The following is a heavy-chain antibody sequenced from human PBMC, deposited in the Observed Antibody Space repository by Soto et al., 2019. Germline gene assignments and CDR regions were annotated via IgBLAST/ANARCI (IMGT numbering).Heavy chain of an antibody. D-gene: IGHD6-13*01. CDR1: GFTFSSYS. J-gene: IGHJ4*02. CDR2: ISSSSSYI. V-gene: IGHV3-21*01. Sequence: EVQLVESGGGLVKPGGSLRLSCAASGFTFSSYSMNWVRQAPGKGLEWVSSISSSSSYIYYADSVKGRFTISRDNPKHSPYPQMNSLSAEDTAVYYCARRVGSTEVDYWGKGTLVTVSS. CDR3: ARRVGSTEVDY.